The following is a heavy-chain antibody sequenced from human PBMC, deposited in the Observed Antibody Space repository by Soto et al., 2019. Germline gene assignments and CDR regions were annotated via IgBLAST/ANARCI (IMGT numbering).Heavy chain of an antibody. CDR3: ASLRYSSSWGVGYYGMDV. CDR2: IYYSGST. V-gene: IGHV4-59*08. J-gene: IGHJ6*02. CDR1: GGSISSYY. Sequence: SETLSLTCTVSGGSISSYYWSWIRQPPGKGLEWIGYIYYSGSTNYNPSLKSRVTISVDTSKNQFSLKLSSVTAADTAVYYCASLRYSSSWGVGYYGMDVWGQGTTVTVSS. D-gene: IGHD6-13*01.